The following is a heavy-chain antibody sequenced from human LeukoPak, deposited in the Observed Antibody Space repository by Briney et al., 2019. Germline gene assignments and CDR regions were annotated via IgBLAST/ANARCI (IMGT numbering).Heavy chain of an antibody. CDR1: GGSFSGYF. J-gene: IGHJ4*02. CDR3: AGRGIYCSSTSCPGLIDY. V-gene: IGHV4-34*01. Sequence: SETLSLTCAVYGGSFSGYFWSWIRQPPGKGLEWIGEINHSGSTNYNPSLKSRVTISVDTSKNQFSLKLSCVTAADTAVYYCAGRGIYCSSTSCPGLIDYWGQGTLVTVSS. CDR2: INHSGST. D-gene: IGHD2-2*01.